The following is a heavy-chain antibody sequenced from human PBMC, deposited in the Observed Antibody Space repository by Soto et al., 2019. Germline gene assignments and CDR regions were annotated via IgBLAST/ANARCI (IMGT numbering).Heavy chain of an antibody. J-gene: IGHJ4*02. CDR2: IYSGGST. V-gene: IGHV3-66*01. Sequence: GSLRLSCAASGFTVSSNYMSWVRQAPGKGLEWVSVIYSGGSTYYADSVKGRFTISRDNSKNTLYLQMNSLRAEDTAVYYCARYRKQQLDSFDYWGQGTLVTVSS. CDR1: GFTVSSNY. D-gene: IGHD6-13*01. CDR3: ARYRKQQLDSFDY.